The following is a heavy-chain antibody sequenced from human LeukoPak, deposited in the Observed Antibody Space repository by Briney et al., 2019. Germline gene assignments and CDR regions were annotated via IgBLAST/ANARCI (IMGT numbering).Heavy chain of an antibody. CDR2: IYYSGST. CDR1: GGSISSGGYY. V-gene: IGHV4-31*03. D-gene: IGHD6-19*01. Sequence: SKTLSLTCTVSGGSISSGGYYWSWIRQHPGKGLEWIGYIYYSGSTNYNPSLKSRVTISVDTSKNQFSLKLSSVTAADTAVYYCARGRGGPVAVAGRRIDYWGQGTLVTVSS. CDR3: ARGRGGPVAVAGRRIDY. J-gene: IGHJ4*02.